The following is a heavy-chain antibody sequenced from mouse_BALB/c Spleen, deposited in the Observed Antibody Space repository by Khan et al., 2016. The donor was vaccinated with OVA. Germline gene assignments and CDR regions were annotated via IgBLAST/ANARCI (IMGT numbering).Heavy chain of an antibody. J-gene: IGHJ3*01. CDR3: ARSTYRYAFVY. CDR1: GDSITSGY. CDR2: IISTGYT. V-gene: IGHV3-8*02. D-gene: IGHD2-12*01. Sequence: EVQLVESGPSLVKPSQTLSLTCSVTGDSITSGYWNWIRKFPGNKLEYMGYIISTGYTYYNPSLKSRISITRHKSKNQYYLQLNSVTDEDTATYYCARSTYRYAFVYWGQGTLVTVSA.